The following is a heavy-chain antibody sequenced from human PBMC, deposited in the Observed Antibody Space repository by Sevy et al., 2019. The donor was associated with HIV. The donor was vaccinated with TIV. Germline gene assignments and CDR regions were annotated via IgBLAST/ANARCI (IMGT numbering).Heavy chain of an antibody. CDR1: GFTFSSYE. J-gene: IGHJ4*02. CDR2: ISNSGTTI. CDR3: ARDLPPSATTVAHFDC. Sequence: GGSLRLSCAASGFTFSSYEMNWVRQAPGKGLEWVSYISNSGTTISYSDSVKGRFTISRDNARNSLYLQMYSLRAEDTAVYYCARDLPPSATTVAHFDCWGQRTLVTVSS. D-gene: IGHD4-17*01. V-gene: IGHV3-48*03.